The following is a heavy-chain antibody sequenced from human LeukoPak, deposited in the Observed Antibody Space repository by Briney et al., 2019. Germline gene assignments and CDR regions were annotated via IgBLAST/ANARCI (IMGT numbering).Heavy chain of an antibody. J-gene: IGHJ4*02. CDR3: AKDGSRSRYSGYDC. V-gene: IGHV3-23*01. CDR2: INNSGGYT. CDR1: GFTFSSYA. D-gene: IGHD5-12*01. Sequence: GGSLRLSCAASGFTFSSYAMSWVRQAPGKGLEWVSGINNSGGYTYSADSVKGRFTISRDNSKNTLYLQMNSLRAEDTAVYYCAKDGSRSRYSGYDCWGQGTLVTVSS.